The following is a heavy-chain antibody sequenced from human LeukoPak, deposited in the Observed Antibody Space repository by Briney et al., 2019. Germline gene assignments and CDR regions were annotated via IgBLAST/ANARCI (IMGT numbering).Heavy chain of an antibody. Sequence: SVKVSCKASGGTFSSYAISWVRQAPGQGLEWMGGIIPIFGTANYDQKFQGRVTITTDEPTSTAYMQLSSLRAEVTAVYYCARFDVYYYYYRDVWGKGPTVTVSS. CDR2: IIPIFGTA. V-gene: IGHV1-69*05. J-gene: IGHJ6*03. D-gene: IGHD3-10*01. CDR1: GGTFSSYA. CDR3: ARFDVYYYYYRDV.